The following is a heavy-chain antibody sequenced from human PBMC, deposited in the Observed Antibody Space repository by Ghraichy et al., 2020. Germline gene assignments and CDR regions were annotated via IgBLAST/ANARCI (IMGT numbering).Heavy chain of an antibody. CDR2: INRDGSTI. J-gene: IGHJ4*02. V-gene: IGHV3-74*01. Sequence: GGSLRLSCAASGLTSSNFWMHWVRQAPGKGLVWVSRINRDGSTINYADSVKGRFTISRDNAKNTVYLQMNSLRAEDTAVYYCASGAIRGSFQFWFDYWGQGTLVTVSS. CDR1: GLTSSNFW. CDR3: ASGAIRGSFQFWFDY. D-gene: IGHD3-16*01.